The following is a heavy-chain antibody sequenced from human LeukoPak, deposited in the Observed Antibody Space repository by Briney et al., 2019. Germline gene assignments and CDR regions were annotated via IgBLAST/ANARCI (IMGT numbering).Heavy chain of an antibody. CDR1: GFTFSSYS. V-gene: IGHV3-48*01. J-gene: IGHJ4*02. CDR3: ARYYRLDY. Sequence: GGSLRLSCAASGFTFSSYSMNWVRQAPGKGLEWASYISSSSFTIYYADSVKGRFTISRDNAKNSLYLQMNSLRAEDTAVYYCARYYRLDYWGQGTLVTVSS. CDR2: ISSSSFTI. D-gene: IGHD3-10*01.